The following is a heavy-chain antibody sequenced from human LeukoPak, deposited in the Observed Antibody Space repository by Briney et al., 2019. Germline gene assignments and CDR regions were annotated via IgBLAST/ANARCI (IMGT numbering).Heavy chain of an antibody. Sequence: PSETLSLTCAVYGESFSGYYWTWIRQPPGKGLQWIGSIYYSGITSYNASLKSRVTISVDTSRNHFSLKLGSVTAADTAVYYCARLPLDYSIDYWGQGTLVTVSS. J-gene: IGHJ4*02. V-gene: IGHV4-34*01. D-gene: IGHD4-11*01. CDR3: ARLPLDYSIDY. CDR2: IYYSGIT. CDR1: GESFSGYY.